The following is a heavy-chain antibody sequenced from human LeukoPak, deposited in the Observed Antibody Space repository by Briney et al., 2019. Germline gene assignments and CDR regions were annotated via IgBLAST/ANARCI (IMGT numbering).Heavy chain of an antibody. V-gene: IGHV3-48*01. CDR2: ISSDSRTI. CDR3: VSSRDGFNSPFDY. CDR1: GFTFSSYS. J-gene: IGHJ4*02. Sequence: PGGSLRLSCAASGFTFSSYSMNWVRQAPGKGLEWVSYISSDSRTIYYADSVKGRFTISRDNSKNTLYLQMSSLRVEDTAVYYCVSSRDGFNSPFDYWGQGTLVTVFS. D-gene: IGHD5-24*01.